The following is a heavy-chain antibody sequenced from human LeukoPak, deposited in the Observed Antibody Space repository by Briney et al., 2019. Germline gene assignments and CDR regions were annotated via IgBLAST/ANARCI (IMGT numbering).Heavy chain of an antibody. CDR1: GYSISSSSYY. J-gene: IGHJ4*02. D-gene: IGHD6-13*01. CDR3: ASLPRIAAAKFYFDY. V-gene: IGHV4-39*01. CDR2: IYYSGST. Sequence: SETLSLTCTVSGYSISSSSYYWGWIRQPPGKGLEWIGSIYYSGSTYYNPSLKSRVTISVDTSKNQFSLKLSSVTAADTAVYYCASLPRIAAAKFYFDYWGQGTLVTVSS.